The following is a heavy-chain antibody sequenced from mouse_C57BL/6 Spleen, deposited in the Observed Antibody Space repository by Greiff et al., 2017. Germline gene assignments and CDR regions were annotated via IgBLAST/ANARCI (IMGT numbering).Heavy chain of an antibody. J-gene: IGHJ2*01. D-gene: IGHD1-1*01. CDR1: GYSITSGYY. CDR3: ARGDYYGSTFDY. Sequence: DVQLVESGPGLVKPSQSLSLTCSVTGYSITSGYYWNWIRQFPGNKLEWMGYISYDGSNNYNPSLKNRISITRDTSKNQFFLKLNSVTTEDTATYYCARGDYYGSTFDYWGQGTTLTVSS. CDR2: ISYDGSN. V-gene: IGHV3-6*01.